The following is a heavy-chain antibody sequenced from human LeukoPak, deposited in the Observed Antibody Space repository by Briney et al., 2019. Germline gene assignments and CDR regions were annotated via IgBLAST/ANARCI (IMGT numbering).Heavy chain of an antibody. CDR3: ARMTTVTDYFFDY. CDR1: GGSISSYY. D-gene: IGHD4-17*01. CDR2: IYYSGST. Sequence: SETLSLTCTVSGGSISSYYWSWLRQPPGKGLEWIGYIYYSGSTKYNPSLKSRVTISVDTSKTQFSLELSSVTAADTAVYYCARMTTVTDYFFDYGGQGTLVTVSS. V-gene: IGHV4-59*01. J-gene: IGHJ4*02.